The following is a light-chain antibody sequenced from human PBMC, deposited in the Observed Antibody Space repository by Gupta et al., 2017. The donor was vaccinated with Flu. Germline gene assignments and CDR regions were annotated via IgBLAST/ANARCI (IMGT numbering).Light chain of an antibody. CDR3: QQHYSSPRT. Sequence: SLGERATINCKSSRSVLYSANNKNYLAWYQQKPGQPPKLLIYWASSRESGVPDRFSGSGSGTDFTLTISSLQAEDVAVYYCQQHYSSPRTFGQGTKVEIK. CDR1: RSVLYSANNKNY. CDR2: WAS. J-gene: IGKJ1*01. V-gene: IGKV4-1*01.